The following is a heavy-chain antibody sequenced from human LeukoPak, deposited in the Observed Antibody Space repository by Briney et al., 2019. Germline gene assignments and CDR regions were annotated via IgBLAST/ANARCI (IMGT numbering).Heavy chain of an antibody. D-gene: IGHD6-19*01. V-gene: IGHV6-1*01. CDR3: AREPPSSVAVAAFDY. CDR1: GDSVSSKSAA. J-gene: IGHJ4*02. Sequence: SQTLSLTCAISGDSVSSKSAAWHWIRQSPSRGLEWLGRTYYRSKWYNDYAVSVKSRITVNPDTSKNQFSLQLNSVTPEDTAVYYCAREPPSSVAVAAFDYWGQGTLVTVSS. CDR2: TYYRSKWYN.